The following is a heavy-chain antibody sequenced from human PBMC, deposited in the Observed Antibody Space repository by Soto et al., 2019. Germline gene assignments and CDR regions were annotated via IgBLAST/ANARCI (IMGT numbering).Heavy chain of an antibody. CDR3: AKGHDCSSTSWHFYYYGMDV. CDR1: GFTFSTYG. V-gene: IGHV3-30*18. Sequence: QVQLVESGGGVVQPGRSLRLSCAASGFTFSTYGMHWVRQAPGKGLEWVAVISYDGKNKYYAQSVKGRLTISRDNSKITLYLQVNKLRIEDTAVYYCAKGHDCSSTSWHFYYYGMDVWGQGTTVAVPS. J-gene: IGHJ6*02. CDR2: ISYDGKNK. D-gene: IGHD2-2*01.